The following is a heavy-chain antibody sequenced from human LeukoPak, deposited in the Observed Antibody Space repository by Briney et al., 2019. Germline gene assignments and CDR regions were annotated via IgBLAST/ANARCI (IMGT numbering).Heavy chain of an antibody. Sequence: SETLSLTCTVSGSSISSYYSSWIRQPPGKVMEWIGYIYYSGSNNYNPSLKSRVPISVDTSKIQFSLKLSSVPAADTVVYYCAGRSDIVAPYWGQGTLVTVSS. V-gene: IGHV4-59*08. CDR3: AGRSDIVAPY. J-gene: IGHJ4*02. CDR2: IYYSGSN. D-gene: IGHD5-12*01. CDR1: GSSISSYY.